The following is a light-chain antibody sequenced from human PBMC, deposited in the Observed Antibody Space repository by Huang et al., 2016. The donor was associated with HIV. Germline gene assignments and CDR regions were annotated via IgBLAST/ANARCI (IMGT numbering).Light chain of an antibody. CDR3: QQYNTWPPNT. Sequence: EIVMTQSPATLSVSPGERVTLSCRASQSIGSNLAWYQHKPGQVPRLLIYGTSTRATCIPARFSGSGSGTEFTLTISRLQSEDFTVFYCQQYNTWPPNTFGQGTKLEIK. J-gene: IGKJ2*01. CDR2: GTS. V-gene: IGKV3-15*01. CDR1: QSIGSN.